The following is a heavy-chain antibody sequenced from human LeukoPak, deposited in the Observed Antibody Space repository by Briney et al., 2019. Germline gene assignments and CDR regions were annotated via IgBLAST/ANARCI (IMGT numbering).Heavy chain of an antibody. V-gene: IGHV4-34*01. CDR1: GGSFSGYY. D-gene: IGHD3-10*01. Sequence: SETLSLTCAVYGGSFSGYYWSWIRQPPGKGLEWIGEINHSGSTNYNPSLKSRVTISVDTSKNQFSLKLSSVTAADTAVYYCARRAPRITMVRGVHRRFDPWGQGTLVTVSS. CDR3: ARRAPRITMVRGVHRRFDP. CDR2: INHSGST. J-gene: IGHJ5*02.